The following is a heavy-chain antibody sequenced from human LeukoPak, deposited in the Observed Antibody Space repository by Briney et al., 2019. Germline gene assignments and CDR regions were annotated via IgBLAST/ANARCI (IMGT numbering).Heavy chain of an antibody. CDR1: GGSISSGGYS. D-gene: IGHD3-9*01. CDR2: IYHSGST. J-gene: IGHJ3*02. CDR3: ARGRYFDWLPDPFDI. Sequence: SETLSLTCAVSGGSISSGGYSWSWIRQPPGTGLEWIGYIYHSGSTYYNPSLKSRVTISVDRSKNQFSLKLSSVTAADTAVYYCARGRYFDWLPDPFDIWGQGTMVTVSS. V-gene: IGHV4-30-2*01.